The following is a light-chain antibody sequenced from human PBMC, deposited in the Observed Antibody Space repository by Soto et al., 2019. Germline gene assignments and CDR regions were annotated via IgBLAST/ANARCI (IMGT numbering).Light chain of an antibody. CDR2: KAS. CDR3: QHYNTYPWT. J-gene: IGKJ1*01. V-gene: IGKV1-5*03. Sequence: DIQMTQSPSTLSASVGDRVTITCRASQSISSGVAWYQQKPGKGPKLLIYKASHLESGVPSRFSGSGSGTEFTLTISSLQPGDFATYYCQHYNTYPWTFGHGTKVDIK. CDR1: QSISSG.